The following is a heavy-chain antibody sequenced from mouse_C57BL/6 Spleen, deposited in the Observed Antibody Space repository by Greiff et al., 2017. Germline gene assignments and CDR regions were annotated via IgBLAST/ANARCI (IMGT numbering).Heavy chain of an antibody. CDR2: IYPGDGDT. Sequence: VNVVESGPELVKPGASVKISCKASGYAFSSSWMNWVKQRPGKGLEWIGRIYPGDGDTNYNGKFKGKATLTADKSSSTAYMQLSSLTSEDSAVYFCARKDYGSSFDYWGQGTTLTVSS. J-gene: IGHJ2*01. V-gene: IGHV1-82*01. CDR1: GYAFSSSW. CDR3: ARKDYGSSFDY. D-gene: IGHD1-1*01.